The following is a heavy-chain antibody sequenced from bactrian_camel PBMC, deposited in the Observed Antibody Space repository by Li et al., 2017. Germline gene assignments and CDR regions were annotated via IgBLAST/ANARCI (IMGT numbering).Heavy chain of an antibody. V-gene: IGHV3-2*01. CDR3: AASILEGDVRCSTPTWRGYFNHFAY. CDR2: LDSDGTTS. Sequence: VQLVESGGGSVQAGGSLRLSCAPSGQSFTGYCMAWFRQAPGEERKAVASLDSDGTTSYADSVKGRFTISKDNAKSTLDLQMNDLSPEDTGKYYCAASILEGDVRCSTPTWRGYFNHFAYWGRGTQVTVS. J-gene: IGHJ6*01. CDR1: GQSFTGYC. D-gene: IGHD3*01.